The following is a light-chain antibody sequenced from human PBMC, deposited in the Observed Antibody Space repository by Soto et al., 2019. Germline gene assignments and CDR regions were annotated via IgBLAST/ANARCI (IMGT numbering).Light chain of an antibody. Sequence: IVMTQSPGTLSVSPGDRATLSCRASQSVSSNLAWYQQKPGQAPRLLIYGASTRATGIPARFSGSGSETEFTLTISSLQSEDFAVYYCQQFYNWPRTFGQGTKVDIK. CDR1: QSVSSN. J-gene: IGKJ1*01. CDR2: GAS. CDR3: QQFYNWPRT. V-gene: IGKV3-15*01.